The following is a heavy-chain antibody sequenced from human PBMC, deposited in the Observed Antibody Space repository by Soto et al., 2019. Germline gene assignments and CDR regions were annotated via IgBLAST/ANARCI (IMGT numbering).Heavy chain of an antibody. Sequence: QMQLVESGGDLVKPGGSLRLSCATSGFTFSDHYMSWIRQAPGKGLEWVSYIGNSGRNIDYADSMKGRFTISRDNAKFSLSLQMNSPGADDTAVYYCARGGGFAPLDYWRQGTLVTVSS. J-gene: IGHJ4*02. D-gene: IGHD5-12*01. CDR1: GFTFSDHY. V-gene: IGHV3-11*01. CDR3: ARGGGFAPLDY. CDR2: IGNSGRNI.